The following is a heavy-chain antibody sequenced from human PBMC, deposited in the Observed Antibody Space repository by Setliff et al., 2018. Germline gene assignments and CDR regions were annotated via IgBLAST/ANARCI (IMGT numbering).Heavy chain of an antibody. V-gene: IGHV3-9*01. Sequence: PGGSLRLSCVASGFKFDDHVMYWVRQVPGKGLEWVAGITWNSDNTGYADSVKGRFTISRDNAKNSLSLQMNSLRVEDTALYYCARSPGWIPWFDSWGQGTLVTVSS. CDR3: ARSPGWIPWFDS. D-gene: IGHD5-18*01. CDR2: ITWNSDNT. J-gene: IGHJ5*01. CDR1: GFKFDDHV.